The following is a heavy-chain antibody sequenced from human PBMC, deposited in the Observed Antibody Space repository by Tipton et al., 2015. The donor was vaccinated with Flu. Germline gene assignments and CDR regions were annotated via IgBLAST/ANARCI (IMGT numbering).Heavy chain of an antibody. J-gene: IGHJ3*02. CDR3: ATKGGSRPNDAFAI. D-gene: IGHD6-13*01. Sequence: SLRLSCAASGFTVSSNYMIWVRQVPGKGPEWVSVLYADGTAYYTGSVKGRFTISRDNAKNSLFLQMNSLRAEDTAVYYCATKGGSRPNDAFAIWGQGTMVTVSS. V-gene: IGHV3-53*01. CDR2: LYADGTA. CDR1: GFTVSSNY.